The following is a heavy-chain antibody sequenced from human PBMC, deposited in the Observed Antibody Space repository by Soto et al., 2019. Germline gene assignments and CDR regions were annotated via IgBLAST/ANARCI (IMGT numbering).Heavy chain of an antibody. V-gene: IGHV1-8*01. CDR2: MNPNSGHT. D-gene: IGHD2-2*01. Sequence: QVQLVQSGAEVKKPGASVKVSCKASGYTCTSHDINWMRQTTGQGLEWMGWMNPNSGHTNSAQKFQGRVTMTRDTSINTAYMELTNLRSEDTAIYYCASDMSTTWGQGTLVTVSS. CDR3: ASDMSTT. CDR1: GYTCTSHD. J-gene: IGHJ5*02.